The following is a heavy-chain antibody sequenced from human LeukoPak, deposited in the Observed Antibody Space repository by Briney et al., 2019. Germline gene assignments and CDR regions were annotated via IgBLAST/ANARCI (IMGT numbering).Heavy chain of an antibody. Sequence: PGGSVRLSCAASRFTCSNYWMRWLRQAPGKGLEWMTNIKQDGSDKYYVDAPKCQFTISRDNANNTLYLQMNSLRAEDTAVDDCARRWRSAFDIWGQGTMVTVSS. D-gene: IGHD5-24*01. CDR1: RFTCSNYW. V-gene: IGHV3-7*01. CDR3: ARRWRSAFDI. CDR2: IKQDGSDK. J-gene: IGHJ3*02.